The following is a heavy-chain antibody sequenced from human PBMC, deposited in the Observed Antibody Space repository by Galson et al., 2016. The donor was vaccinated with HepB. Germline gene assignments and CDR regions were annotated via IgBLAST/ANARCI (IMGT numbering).Heavy chain of an antibody. D-gene: IGHD1-1*01. CDR3: AKERLVRRIFDH. V-gene: IGHV3-23*01. Sequence: LRLSCAASGLVFSNFGLSWVRQAPGKGLEWVASISTRRTTYYSDSVQGRFTISRDNSNNTLYLQMNGLRAEDTAVYYCAKERLVRRIFDHWGQGTLPTVPS. J-gene: IGHJ4*02. CDR2: ISTRRTT. CDR1: GLVFSNFG.